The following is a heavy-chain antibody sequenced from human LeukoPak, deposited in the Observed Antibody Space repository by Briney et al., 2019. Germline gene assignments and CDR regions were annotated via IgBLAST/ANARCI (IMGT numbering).Heavy chain of an antibody. CDR1: GGSFSGYY. V-gene: IGHV4-34*01. D-gene: IGHD2-2*01. CDR2: INHSGST. Sequence: SETLSLTCAVYGGSFSGYYWSWIRQPPGKGLEWIGEINHSGSTNYNPSLKSRVTISVDTSKNQFSLKLSSVTAADTAVYYCARTPRCSSTSCSSSRDGVWGKGTTVTISS. CDR3: ARTPRCSSTSCSSSRDGV. J-gene: IGHJ6*04.